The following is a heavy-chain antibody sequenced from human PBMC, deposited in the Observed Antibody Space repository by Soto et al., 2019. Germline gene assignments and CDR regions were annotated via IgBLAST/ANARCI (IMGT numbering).Heavy chain of an antibody. J-gene: IGHJ4*02. CDR1: GGSISSGDYY. D-gene: IGHD6-13*01. Sequence: QVQLQESGPGLVKPSQTLSLTCTVSGGSISSGDYYWSWIRQPQGKGLEWIGYIYYSGSTYYNPSLKSRVTMSVDTSKNQFSLKLSSVTAADTAVYYCAREMRSSLTFFDYWGQGTLVTVSS. V-gene: IGHV4-30-4*01. CDR3: AREMRSSLTFFDY. CDR2: IYYSGST.